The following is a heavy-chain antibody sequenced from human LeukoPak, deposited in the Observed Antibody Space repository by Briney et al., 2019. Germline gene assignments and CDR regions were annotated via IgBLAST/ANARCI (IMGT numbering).Heavy chain of an antibody. CDR1: GFAVSGNY. CDR3: ARGVATLAANTLAE. CDR2: IYSGGSV. Sequence: GGSLRLSCAASGFAVSGNYMSWVRQAPGKGLEWVLVIYSGGSVYYADYMTGRLTISRDNSKNILYLEMNNLRAADTPVSYCARGVATLAANTLAEGGQGTLVTVSS. D-gene: IGHD3-16*01. V-gene: IGHV3-53*01. J-gene: IGHJ4*02.